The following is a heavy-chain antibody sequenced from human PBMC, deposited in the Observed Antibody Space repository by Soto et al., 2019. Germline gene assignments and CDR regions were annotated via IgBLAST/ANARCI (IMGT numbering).Heavy chain of an antibody. CDR3: AKVRLVVGVTLDYYFDS. J-gene: IGHJ4*02. D-gene: IGHD2-8*02. CDR1: GVSFSDTY. Sequence: QVQLVQSGGGLVKPGGSLRLSCAVSGVSFSDTYMTWIRQVPGKGLEWISYISTTGSTIYYADSVKGRFTISRDNAKTPLSLQVTSLRAEHTAVYYCAKVRLVVGVTLDYYFDSWGQGTVVSVSP. CDR2: ISTTGSTI. V-gene: IGHV3-11*01.